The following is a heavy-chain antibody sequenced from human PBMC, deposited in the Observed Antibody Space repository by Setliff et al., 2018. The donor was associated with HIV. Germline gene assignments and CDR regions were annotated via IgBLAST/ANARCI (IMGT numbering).Heavy chain of an antibody. CDR3: ARLTFTRLVDV. V-gene: IGHV4-39*01. CDR1: GDSISNPDYY. D-gene: IGHD2-2*01. CDR2: IHFRGST. Sequence: KSSETLSLTCSVSGDSISNPDYYWGWIRQPPGKGLEWIGSIHFRGSTYYNPPLTTRATISVDTSKDQFSLRLTSVTAADTAIYYCARLTFTRLVDVWGKGTTVTVSS. J-gene: IGHJ6*04.